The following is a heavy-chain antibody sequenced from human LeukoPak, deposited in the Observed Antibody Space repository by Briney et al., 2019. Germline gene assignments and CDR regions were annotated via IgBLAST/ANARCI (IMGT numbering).Heavy chain of an antibody. Sequence: GGSLRLSCAASGFTFSSYAMHWVRQAPGKGLEWVSAISGSGGSTYYADSVKGRFTISRDNSKNTLYLQMNSLRAEDTAVYYCAKVRDIVVVPAARGFYYFDYWGQGTLVTVSS. D-gene: IGHD2-2*01. J-gene: IGHJ4*02. CDR2: ISGSGGST. V-gene: IGHV3-23*01. CDR1: GFTFSSYA. CDR3: AKVRDIVVVPAARGFYYFDY.